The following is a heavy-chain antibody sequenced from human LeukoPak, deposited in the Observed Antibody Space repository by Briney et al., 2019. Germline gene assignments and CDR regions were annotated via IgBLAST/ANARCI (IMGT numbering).Heavy chain of an antibody. CDR1: GFTVASNY. Sequence: PGGSLRLSCEASGFTVASNYMSWVRQAPGKGLEWVSVIYYGGTTYYADSVKGRFTLSRDKSKNTLYLQMNSLRDEDTAVYYCARDKRAISLVGGIADYYFDHWGQGTLVTVSS. CDR2: IYYGGTT. CDR3: ARDKRAISLVGGIADYYFDH. J-gene: IGHJ4*02. D-gene: IGHD3-10*01. V-gene: IGHV3-66*01.